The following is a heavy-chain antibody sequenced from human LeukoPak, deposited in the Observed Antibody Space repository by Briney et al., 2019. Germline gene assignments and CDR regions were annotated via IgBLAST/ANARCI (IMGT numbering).Heavy chain of an antibody. J-gene: IGHJ6*03. D-gene: IGHD3-10*01. Sequence: ASVKVSCKASGYTFTSYYMHWVRQAPGQGLEWMGIINPSGGSTSYAQKFQGRVTMTRDTSTSTVYMELSSLRSEDTAVYYCARGGGSGSYYPHYYYYMDVWGKGTTVTISS. CDR2: INPSGGST. CDR1: GYTFTSYY. V-gene: IGHV1-46*01. CDR3: ARGGGSGSYYPHYYYYMDV.